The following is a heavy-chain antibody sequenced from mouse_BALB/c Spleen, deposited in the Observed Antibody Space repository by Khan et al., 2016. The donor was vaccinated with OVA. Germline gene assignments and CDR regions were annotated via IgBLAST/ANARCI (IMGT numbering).Heavy chain of an antibody. CDR2: INSNGGST. CDR1: GFTFSSYG. J-gene: IGHJ2*01. CDR3: ARKARTIN. V-gene: IGHV5-6-3*01. Sequence: EVQLKESGGGLVQPGGSLKLSCAASGFTFSSYGMSWVRQTPDKRLELVATINSNGGSTYYPASVKGRFTITRDTAKNTLYLQMSSLKYEDTAMYYCARKARTINWGQGTTLTVSS.